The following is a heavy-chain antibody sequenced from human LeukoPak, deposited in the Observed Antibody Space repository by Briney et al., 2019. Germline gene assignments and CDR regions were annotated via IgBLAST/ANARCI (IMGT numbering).Heavy chain of an antibody. J-gene: IGHJ5*02. CDR3: AVSNWMDP. CDR2: ISYDSSNY. V-gene: IGHV3-30-3*01. Sequence: PGGSLRLSRAASGFTLNTFAMHWVRQAPGRGLEWVAVISYDSSNYYYADSVKGRFTISRDNAKNTLHLQMDSLTVEDTAVYYCAVSNWMDPWGQGTLVTVSS. CDR1: GFTLNTFA.